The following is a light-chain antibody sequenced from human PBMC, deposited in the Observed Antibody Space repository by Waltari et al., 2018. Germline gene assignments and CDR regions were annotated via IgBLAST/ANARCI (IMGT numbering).Light chain of an antibody. CDR3: CSYAGSSTWV. CDR1: TSDVGRYNL. J-gene: IGLJ3*02. CDR2: EGS. V-gene: IGLV2-23*01. Sequence: QSALPQPASVSGSPGQSITISCTGTTSDVGRYNLVSRYQQPPGKAPKLMIYEGSKRPSGVSNRFSGSKSGNTASLTISGLQAEDEADYYCCSYAGSSTWVFGGGTKLTVL.